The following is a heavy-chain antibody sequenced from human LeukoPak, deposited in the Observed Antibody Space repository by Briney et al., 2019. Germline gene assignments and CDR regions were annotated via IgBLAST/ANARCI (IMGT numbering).Heavy chain of an antibody. V-gene: IGHV3-7*01. D-gene: IGHD1-26*01. CDR3: ARDAGWGYYDL. CDR2: IDKHGNKK. Sequence: GGSLRLSCVASGFTFSISWVTWVRLAPGKGLEWVANIDKHGNKKYYVDSVKGRFAISRDYASNSVFLQMDSLRAEDTSVYYCARDAGWGYYDLWGQGTPVTISS. J-gene: IGHJ4*02. CDR1: GFTFSISW.